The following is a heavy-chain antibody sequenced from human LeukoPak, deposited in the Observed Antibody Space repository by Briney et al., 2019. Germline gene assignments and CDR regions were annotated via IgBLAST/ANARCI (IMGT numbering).Heavy chain of an antibody. CDR1: GYTFTGYY. D-gene: IGHD5-18*01. CDR3: AIVGYSYGYSRYYYYMDV. J-gene: IGHJ6*03. CDR2: INPNSGGT. Sequence: GASVKVSCKASGYTFTGYYMHWVRQAPGQGLEWMGWINPNSGGTNYAQKFQGRVTITRNTSISTAYMELSSLRSEDTAVYYCAIVGYSYGYSRYYYYMDVWGKGTTVTVSS. V-gene: IGHV1-2*02.